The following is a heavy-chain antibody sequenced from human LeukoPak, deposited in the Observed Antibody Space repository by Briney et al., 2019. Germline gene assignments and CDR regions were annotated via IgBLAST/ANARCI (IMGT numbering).Heavy chain of an antibody. D-gene: IGHD6-13*01. V-gene: IGHV4-34*01. CDR2: INHSGST. Sequence: SETLSLTCAVYGGSFSGYYWSWIRQPPGKGLEWIGEINHSGSTNYNPSPKSRVTISVDTSKNQFSLKLSSVTAADTAVYYCARCKRGIAAAGRYYFDYWGQGTLVTVSS. J-gene: IGHJ4*02. CDR1: GGSFSGYY. CDR3: ARCKRGIAAAGRYYFDY.